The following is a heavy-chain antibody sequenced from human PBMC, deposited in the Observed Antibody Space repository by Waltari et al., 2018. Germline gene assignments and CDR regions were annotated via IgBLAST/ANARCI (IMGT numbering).Heavy chain of an antibody. CDR2: AYFSGTT. J-gene: IGHJ5*02. V-gene: IGHV4-59*01. D-gene: IGHD3-10*01. CDR3: ARGGLRYYDSGSQPYNWFGP. Sequence: QVQLQESAPGLVKPWETLSLTFTVSNGPINKFHWSWIRQPPGKGLELIGYAYFSGTTTYNPSLKSRVTISVDTSKNQCSLKLTSVTAADTATYYCARGGLRYYDSGSQPYNWFGPWGQGIMVSVSS. CDR1: NGPINKFH.